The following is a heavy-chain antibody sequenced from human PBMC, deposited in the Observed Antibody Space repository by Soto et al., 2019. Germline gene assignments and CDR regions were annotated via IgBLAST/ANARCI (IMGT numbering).Heavy chain of an antibody. D-gene: IGHD6-13*01. CDR2: ISYDGSNK. CDR1: VFTFSIYA. Sequence: GSLILSCAASVFTFSIYAMHWVRPAPGKGLEWVAVISYDGSNKYYADSVKGRFTISRDNSKNTLYLQMNSLRAEDTAVYYCARDRQAAAGTFWFDPWGQGTLVTVSS. J-gene: IGHJ5*02. CDR3: ARDRQAAAGTFWFDP. V-gene: IGHV3-30-3*01.